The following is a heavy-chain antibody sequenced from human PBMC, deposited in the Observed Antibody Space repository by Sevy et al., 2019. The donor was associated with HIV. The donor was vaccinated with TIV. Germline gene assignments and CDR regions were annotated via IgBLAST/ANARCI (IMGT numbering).Heavy chain of an antibody. Sequence: GGSLRLSCAASGFTFRSYAMSWVRQAPGKGLEWVAVISGSGGSTFYADSVKGRFTISRDNSKNTLDLEMKSMRAEDTAVYYSAKDVTFEEDHFDYWGQGILVSVSS. CDR3: AKDVTFEEDHFDY. CDR1: GFTFRSYA. J-gene: IGHJ4*02. D-gene: IGHD3-16*01. V-gene: IGHV3-23*01. CDR2: ISGSGGST.